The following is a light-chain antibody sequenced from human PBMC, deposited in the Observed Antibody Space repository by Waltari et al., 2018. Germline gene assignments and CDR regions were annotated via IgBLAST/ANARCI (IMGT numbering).Light chain of an antibody. J-gene: IGKJ2*01. CDR3: QEYYSTPYM. CDR1: QPISNS. CDR2: AAT. Sequence: DVQMTQSPSSLSASVGQRVTITCRASQPISNSLAWYHQKPGKAPKVLLYAATRLESGVPSRFSGGGSGTDYTLTISSLQPEDFATYYCQEYYSTPYMFGRGTKLEIK. V-gene: IGKV1-NL1*01.